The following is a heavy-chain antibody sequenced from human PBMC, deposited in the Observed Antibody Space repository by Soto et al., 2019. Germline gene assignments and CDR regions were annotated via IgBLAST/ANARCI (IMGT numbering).Heavy chain of an antibody. CDR3: ARDLSWGSKWYYYMDV. V-gene: IGHV3-48*02. J-gene: IGHJ6*03. CDR1: GFTISGNA. CDR2: ISSSSTNI. D-gene: IGHD3-16*01. Sequence: EVQLVESGGGLVQPGGSLRLSCAASGFTISGNAMNWVRQAPRRVLEWVSYISSSSTNIHYADSVRGRFTISRDNAKNSLYLQMNSLRDEDTAVYRCARDLSWGSKWYYYMDVWGKGTTVTVSS.